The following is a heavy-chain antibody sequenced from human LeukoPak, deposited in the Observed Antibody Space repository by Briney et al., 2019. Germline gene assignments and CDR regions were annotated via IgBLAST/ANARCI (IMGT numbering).Heavy chain of an antibody. CDR3: AREYFGWHQSANAFDI. CDR2: INPNSGGT. D-gene: IGHD3-9*01. V-gene: IGHV1-2*02. CDR1: GYTFTVYY. Sequence: AASVKVSYKASGYTFTVYYMHWVRQAPGQGLEWMGWINPNSGGTNYAQKFQGRVTMTRDTSISTAYMELSRLRSDDTAVYYCAREYFGWHQSANAFDIWGQGTMVTVSS. J-gene: IGHJ3*02.